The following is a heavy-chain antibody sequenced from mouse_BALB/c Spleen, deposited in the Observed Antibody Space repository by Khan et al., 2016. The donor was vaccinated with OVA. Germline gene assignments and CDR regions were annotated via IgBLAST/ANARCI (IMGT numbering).Heavy chain of an antibody. CDR2: IYPGSGYI. Sequence: QVQLKQSGPELVKPGASVKMSCKASGYTFTDFLISWLKQRPGQGLEWIGEIYPGSGYIYYNEKFKAKATLTSDKSSNTAYMQLTSLTSEDSAVYFCGRSGDGGFAHWGQGTLVTVSA. CDR1: GYTFTDFL. V-gene: IGHV1-77*01. D-gene: IGHD3-2*02. CDR3: GRSGDGGFAH. J-gene: IGHJ3*01.